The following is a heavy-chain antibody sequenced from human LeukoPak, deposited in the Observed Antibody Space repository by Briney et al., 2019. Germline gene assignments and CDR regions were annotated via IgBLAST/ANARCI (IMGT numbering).Heavy chain of an antibody. CDR2: INPNSGGT. V-gene: IGHV1-2*02. Sequence: GASVKVSCKASGYTFTGYYMHWVRQAPGQGLEWMGWINPNSGGTNYAQKFQGRVTMTRDTSISTAYMELSRLRSDDTAVYYCARDMRRGSPADAFDIWGQGTMVTVSS. CDR3: ARDMRRGSPADAFDI. J-gene: IGHJ3*02. CDR1: GYTFTGYY. D-gene: IGHD2-2*01.